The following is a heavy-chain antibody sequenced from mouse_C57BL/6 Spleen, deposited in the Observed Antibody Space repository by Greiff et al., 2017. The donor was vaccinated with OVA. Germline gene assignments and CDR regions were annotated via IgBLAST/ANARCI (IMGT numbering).Heavy chain of an antibody. J-gene: IGHJ1*03. Sequence: VQLQQPGTELVKPGASVKLSCKASGYTFTSYWMHWVKQRPGPGLEWIGNINPSNGGTNYNEKFKSKATLTVDKSSSTAYMQLSSLTSEDSAVYYCARFPYGNYWYFDVWGTGTTVTVSS. V-gene: IGHV1-53*01. CDR1: GYTFTSYW. CDR2: INPSNGGT. D-gene: IGHD2-10*02. CDR3: ARFPYGNYWYFDV.